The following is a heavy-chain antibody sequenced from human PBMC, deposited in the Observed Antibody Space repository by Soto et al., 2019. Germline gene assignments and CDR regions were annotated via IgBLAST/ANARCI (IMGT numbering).Heavy chain of an antibody. CDR1: GFTFSSYA. V-gene: IGHV3-30-3*01. J-gene: IGHJ6*02. CDR3: ARELHSYYDFWSGYWRYYGMDV. CDR2: ISYDGSNK. Sequence: GGSLRLSCAASGFTFSSYAMHWVRQAPGKGLEWVAVISYDGSNKYYADSVKGRFTISRDNSKNTLYLQMNSLRAEYTAVYYCARELHSYYDFWSGYWRYYGMDVWGQGTTVTVSS. D-gene: IGHD3-3*01.